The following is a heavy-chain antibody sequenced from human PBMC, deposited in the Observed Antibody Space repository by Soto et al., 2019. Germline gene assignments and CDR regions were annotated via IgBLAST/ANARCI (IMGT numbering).Heavy chain of an antibody. CDR1: GDSISGSSFY. CDR2: ISYSGGT. Sequence: SETLSLTCSVSGDSISGSSFYWVWIRQPPWKGLEWIGSISYSGGTYNNPSLQSRVTISVDTSKNQCALKLTSVTAADTAVYYCARRRASDYGGKNHPYYFDYWGQGTPVTVS. V-gene: IGHV4-39*01. J-gene: IGHJ4*02. CDR3: ARRRASDYGGKNHPYYFDY. D-gene: IGHD4-17*01.